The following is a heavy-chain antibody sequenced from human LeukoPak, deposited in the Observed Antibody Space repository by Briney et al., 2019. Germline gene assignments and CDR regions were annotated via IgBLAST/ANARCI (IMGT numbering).Heavy chain of an antibody. CDR1: GYTFTSYD. Sequence: GASVKVSCKASGYTFTSYDINWVRQATGQGLGWMGWMNPNSGNTGYAQKFQGRVTVTRNTSISTAYMELSSLRSEDTAVYYCARGGSSGWYGGYYYYYMDVWGKGTTVTVSS. CDR2: MNPNSGNT. CDR3: ARGGSSGWYGGYYYYYMDV. J-gene: IGHJ6*03. V-gene: IGHV1-8*03. D-gene: IGHD6-19*01.